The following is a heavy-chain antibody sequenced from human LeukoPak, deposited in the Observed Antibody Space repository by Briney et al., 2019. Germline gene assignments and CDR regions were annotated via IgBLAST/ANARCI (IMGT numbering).Heavy chain of an antibody. CDR1: GFTFRRYD. Sequence: PGGSLRLSCAASGFTFRRYDMHWLRQATGKGLEWVSAIGTAGDTYYAGSVKGRFTISRENGKNSLYLQMNSLRAGDTAVYYCARDRGTYSSDSGSSSDADGMDVWGQGTTVTVSS. J-gene: IGHJ6*02. D-gene: IGHD3-10*01. CDR3: ARDRGTYSSDSGSSSDADGMDV. CDR2: IGTAGDT. V-gene: IGHV3-13*01.